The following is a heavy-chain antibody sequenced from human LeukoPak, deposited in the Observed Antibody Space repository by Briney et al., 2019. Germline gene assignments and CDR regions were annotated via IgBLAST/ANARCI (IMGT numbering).Heavy chain of an antibody. Sequence: GGSLRLSCAVSGFTVSTNYMTWVRQAQGTGLEWVSVIYSGGNMYYADSVKGRFTISRDNSKNTLYLQMHSLRAEDTAVYYCARGGGPYYSGSGTFDFWGQGTLVTVSP. V-gene: IGHV3-53*01. J-gene: IGHJ4*02. CDR1: GFTVSTNY. CDR3: ARGGGPYYSGSGTFDF. CDR2: IYSGGNM. D-gene: IGHD3-10*01.